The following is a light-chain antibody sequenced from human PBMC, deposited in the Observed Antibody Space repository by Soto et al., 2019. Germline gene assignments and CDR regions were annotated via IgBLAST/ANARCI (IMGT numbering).Light chain of an antibody. CDR2: GAS. V-gene: IGKV3-15*01. CDR3: QQYGRSPWT. CDR1: QSVSSN. J-gene: IGKJ1*01. Sequence: EIVMTQSPATLSVSSGERATLSCRASQSVSSNLAWYQQKPGQAPRLLIYGASTRATGIPARFSGIWYGTAGTLTISRLEPEDCAVYDCQQYGRSPWTFGQGTKVDIK.